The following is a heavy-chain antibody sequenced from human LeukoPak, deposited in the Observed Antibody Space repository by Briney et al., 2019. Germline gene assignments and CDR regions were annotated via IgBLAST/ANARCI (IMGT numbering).Heavy chain of an antibody. D-gene: IGHD2/OR15-2a*01. J-gene: IGHJ6*02. V-gene: IGHV4-59*01. Sequence: SETLSLTCTVSGGSISSYYWSWLRQPPGKGLEWIGYIYYSGSTNYNPSLKSRVTISLDTSKNQFSLKLSSVTASDTAVYYCARVLGAAKALYYYYYGMDVWGQGTTVTVSS. CDR3: ARVLGAAKALYYYYYGMDV. CDR1: GGSISSYY. CDR2: IYYSGST.